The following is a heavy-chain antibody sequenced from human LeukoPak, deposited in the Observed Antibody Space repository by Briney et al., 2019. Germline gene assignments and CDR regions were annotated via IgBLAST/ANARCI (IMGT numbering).Heavy chain of an antibody. D-gene: IGHD2-2*01. CDR2: IYPGDSDT. V-gene: IGHV5-51*01. J-gene: IGHJ4*02. Sequence: GESLQISCKGSGYSFTSYWIGWVRQMPGKGLEWMGIIYPGDSDTRYSPSFQGQVTISADKSISTAYLQWSSLKASDTAMYYCARYCSITTAGWDYWGQGTLVTVSS. CDR3: ARYCSITTAGWDY. CDR1: GYSFTSYW.